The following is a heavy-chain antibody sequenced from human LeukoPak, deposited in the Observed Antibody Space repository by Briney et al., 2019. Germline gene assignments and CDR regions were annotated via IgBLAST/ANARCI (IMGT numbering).Heavy chain of an antibody. J-gene: IGHJ4*02. CDR2: IYSGGST. V-gene: IGHV3-53*01. CDR3: ARTPPQEGYCSGGSCYGFDY. Sequence: GGSLRLSCAASGFTVSSNYMSWARQAPGEGLEWVSVIYSGGSTNYADSVKGRFTISRDNSKNTLYLQMNSLRAEDTAVYYCARTPPQEGYCSGGSCYGFDYWGQGTLVTVSS. CDR1: GFTVSSNY. D-gene: IGHD2-15*01.